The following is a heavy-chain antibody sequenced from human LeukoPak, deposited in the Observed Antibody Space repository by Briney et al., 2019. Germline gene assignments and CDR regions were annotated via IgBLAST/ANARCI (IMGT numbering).Heavy chain of an antibody. CDR3: ARVHRSGNHFDY. Sequence: PGGSLRLSCAASGFAFSSYEMNWVRQAPGKGLEWVSYISSGGSPIYADSVKGRFTISRDNAKNSLYLQMNSLRAEDTAVYYCARVHRSGNHFDYWGQGTLVTVSS. V-gene: IGHV3-48*03. J-gene: IGHJ4*02. CDR1: GFAFSSYE. D-gene: IGHD3-22*01. CDR2: ISSGGSPI.